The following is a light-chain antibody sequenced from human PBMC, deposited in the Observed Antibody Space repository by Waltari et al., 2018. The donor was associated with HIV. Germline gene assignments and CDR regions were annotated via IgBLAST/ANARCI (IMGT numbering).Light chain of an antibody. V-gene: IGKV1-9*01. CDR3: QQLNSYAIT. J-gene: IGKJ5*01. CDR1: QGISSY. CDR2: AAS. Sequence: DIQLTQSPSFLSASVGDRVTLTCRASQGISSYLAWYQQKPGKAPKHLIYAASTLQSGVPSRFSGSGSETEFTLTIISLQPEDFATYYCQQLNSYAITFGQGTRLEIK.